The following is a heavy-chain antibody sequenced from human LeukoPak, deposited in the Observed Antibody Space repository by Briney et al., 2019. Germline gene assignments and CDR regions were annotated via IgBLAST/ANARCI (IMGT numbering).Heavy chain of an antibody. CDR3: ARESITRFIAAPGCFDY. CDR1: GDSVSSNSAA. J-gene: IGHJ4*02. Sequence: SQTLSLTCAISGDSVSSNSAAWNWIRQSPSRGLEWLGRTYYRSEWYNDYAVSVKSRITINPDTSKNQFSLQLNSVTPEDTAVYYCARESITRFIAAPGCFDYWGQGTLVTVSS. D-gene: IGHD6-6*01. CDR2: TYYRSEWYN. V-gene: IGHV6-1*01.